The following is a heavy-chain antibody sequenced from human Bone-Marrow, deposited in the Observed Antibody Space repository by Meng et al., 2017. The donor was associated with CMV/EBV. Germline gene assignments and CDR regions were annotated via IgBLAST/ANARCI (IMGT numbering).Heavy chain of an antibody. CDR2: TYYRSKWYN. Sequence: SSNSATWNWIRQSPSRGLEWLGWTYYRSKWYNDYAVSVKSRITINPDTSKNQFSLQLNSVTPEDTAVYYCARSYCGGDCYSRWWFDPWGQETLVTVSS. J-gene: IGHJ5*02. D-gene: IGHD2-21*01. CDR1: SSNSAT. CDR3: ARSYCGGDCYSRWWFDP. V-gene: IGHV6-1*01.